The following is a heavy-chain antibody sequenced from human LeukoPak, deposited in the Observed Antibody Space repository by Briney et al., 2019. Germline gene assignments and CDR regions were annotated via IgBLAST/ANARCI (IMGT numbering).Heavy chain of an antibody. CDR3: ASGIFYGGIREYYFDY. CDR2: INHSGST. D-gene: IGHD4-23*01. CDR1: GGSFSGYY. Sequence: SETLSLTCAVYGGSFSGYYWRWIRQPPGKGLEWIGEINHSGSTNYNPSLKSRVTISVDTSKNQFSLKLSSVTAADTAVYYCASGIFYGGIREYYFDYWGQGTLVTVSS. J-gene: IGHJ4*02. V-gene: IGHV4-34*01.